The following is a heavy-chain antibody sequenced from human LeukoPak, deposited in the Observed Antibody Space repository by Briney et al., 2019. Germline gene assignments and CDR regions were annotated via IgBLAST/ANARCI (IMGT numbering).Heavy chain of an antibody. V-gene: IGHV3-30*04. J-gene: IGHJ4*02. D-gene: IGHD3-9*01. Sequence: GGSLRLSCAASGFTFSSYVMHWVRQAPGKGLEWVAIISYDGSNEYYADSVKGRFTISRDNSKNTLYLQMNSLRAEDTAVYYCAKEGLAYYDILTGYSYLYFDYWGQGTLVTVSS. CDR1: GFTFSSYV. CDR2: ISYDGSNE. CDR3: AKEGLAYYDILTGYSYLYFDY.